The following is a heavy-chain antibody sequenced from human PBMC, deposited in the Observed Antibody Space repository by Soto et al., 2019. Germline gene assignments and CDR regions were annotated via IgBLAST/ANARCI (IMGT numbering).Heavy chain of an antibody. CDR3: ARESRFLEWLSLNWFDP. CDR2: ISSSSSTI. CDR1: GFTFSNYS. V-gene: IGHV3-48*01. J-gene: IGHJ5*02. D-gene: IGHD3-3*01. Sequence: GGSLRLSCAASGFTFSNYSMNWVRQAPGKGLEWISYISSSSSTIYYADSVKGRFTISRDNVKNSLYLQMNSLRAEDTAVYYCARESRFLEWLSLNWFDPWGQGTLVTVSS.